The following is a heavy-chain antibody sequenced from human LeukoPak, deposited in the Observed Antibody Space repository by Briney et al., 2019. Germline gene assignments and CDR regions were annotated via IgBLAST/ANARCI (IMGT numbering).Heavy chain of an antibody. J-gene: IGHJ5*02. CDR2: IYYSGST. D-gene: IGHD2-2*01. Sequence: PSETLSLTCTVSGGSISSYYWTWIRQPPGKGLDWMGYIYYSGSTNYNPSLKSRVTISVDTSKNQFSLKLSSVTAADTAVYYCARERLTIVVVPAAIAWFDPWGQGTLVTVSS. CDR3: ARERLTIVVVPAAIAWFDP. V-gene: IGHV4-59*12. CDR1: GGSISSYY.